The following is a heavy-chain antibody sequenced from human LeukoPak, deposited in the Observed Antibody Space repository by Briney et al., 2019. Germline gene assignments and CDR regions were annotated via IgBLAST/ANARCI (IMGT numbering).Heavy chain of an antibody. V-gene: IGHV3-33*01. D-gene: IGHD1-7*01. J-gene: IGHJ5*02. Sequence: PGGSLRLSCAASGFTFSSYGMHWVRQAPGKGLEWLAVIWYDGSNIYYADPVKGRFTIPRDNSKNTLYLQMNSLRDDDTAVYYCVRGVGVSRFNYLDPWGQGTLVIVSS. CDR2: IWYDGSNI. CDR1: GFTFSSYG. CDR3: VRGVGVSRFNYLDP.